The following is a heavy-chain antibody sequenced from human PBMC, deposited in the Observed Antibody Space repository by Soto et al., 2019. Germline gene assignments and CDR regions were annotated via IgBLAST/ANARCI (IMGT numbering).Heavy chain of an antibody. CDR1: GFTFSSYD. CDR3: EKSRGRENQYPHYFGIEG. V-gene: IGHV3-23*01. D-gene: IGHD1-26*01. Sequence: GGSMRLSCAASGFTFSSYDMHWVRQAPGRGLEWVSTISDSGGNKWYADSVKGRFTISRVNARNTVFLQIDSLRAEDTALYYCEKSRGRENQYPHYFGIEGWGEATTVTV. J-gene: IGHJ6*02. CDR2: ISDSGGNK.